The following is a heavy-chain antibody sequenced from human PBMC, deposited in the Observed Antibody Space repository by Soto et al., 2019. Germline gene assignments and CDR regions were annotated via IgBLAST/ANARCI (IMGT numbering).Heavy chain of an antibody. CDR3: ARARVTMIVVGGGGAFDI. CDR1: GGTISSYA. CDR2: IIPIFGTA. V-gene: IGHV1-69*13. J-gene: IGHJ3*02. Sequence: SVKVSCKASGGTISSYAISWVRQAPGQGLEWMGGIIPIFGTANYAQKFQGRVTITADESTSTAYMELSSLRSEDTAVYYCARARVTMIVVGGGGAFDIWGQGTMVTVSS. D-gene: IGHD3-22*01.